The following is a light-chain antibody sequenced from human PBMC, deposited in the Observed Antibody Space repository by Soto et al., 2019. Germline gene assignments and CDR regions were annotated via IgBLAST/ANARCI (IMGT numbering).Light chain of an antibody. CDR1: SRDVGGYNY. V-gene: IGLV2-14*01. Sequence: QSVLAQPASVSGAPGQSITISCTGTSRDVGGYNYVSWYQQHPGKAPKLMIYDVSNRPSGVSNRFSGSKSGNTASLTISGLQAEDEADYYCSSYTSSSTLDVFGTG. J-gene: IGLJ1*01. CDR2: DVS. CDR3: SSYTSSSTLDV.